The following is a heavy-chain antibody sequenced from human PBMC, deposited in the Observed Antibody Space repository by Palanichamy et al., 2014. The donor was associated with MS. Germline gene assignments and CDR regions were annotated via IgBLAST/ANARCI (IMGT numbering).Heavy chain of an antibody. CDR3: ARESFYDDNARSRSHFDY. CDR2: IYYTGRT. V-gene: IGHV4-39*07. CDR1: GGSVISSSYY. D-gene: IGHD2/OR15-2a*01. J-gene: IGHJ4*02. Sequence: QLQLQESGPGLVKPSETLSLTCTVSGGSVISSSYYWGWIRQPPGKGLEWIGSIYYTGRTYYNPSLKSRVTISLDTSKSQFSVKLRSVTAADTAVYYCARESFYDDNARSRSHFDYWGQGTLVSVSS.